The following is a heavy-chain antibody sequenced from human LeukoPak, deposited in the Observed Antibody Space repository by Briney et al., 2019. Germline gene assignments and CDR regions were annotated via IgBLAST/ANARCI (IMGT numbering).Heavy chain of an antibody. D-gene: IGHD3-22*01. Sequence: GGSLRLSCAASGFTFSTYWMSWVRQVPGKGLEWVANIKEDGSEKYFVDSVKGRFTISRDNAKNLLHLQMNSLRTEDTAVYYCARTYFSDSSGYRHSDCWGQGTLVTVSS. CDR3: ARTYFSDSSGYRHSDC. J-gene: IGHJ4*02. CDR2: IKEDGSEK. V-gene: IGHV3-7*01. CDR1: GFTFSTYW.